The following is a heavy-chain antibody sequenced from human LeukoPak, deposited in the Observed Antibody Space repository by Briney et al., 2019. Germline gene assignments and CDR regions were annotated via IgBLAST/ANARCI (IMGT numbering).Heavy chain of an antibody. V-gene: IGHV4-31*03. J-gene: IGHJ6*02. CDR1: GGSISSGGYY. Sequence: TLSLTCTVSGGSISSGGYYWNWIRQYPGKGLEWIGSIYYSGTTYYNPSLKNRVTISVDTSKNQFFLRLSSVTAADTAVYYCARDASLDVWGQGTTVTVSS. CDR3: ARDASLDV. CDR2: IYYSGTT.